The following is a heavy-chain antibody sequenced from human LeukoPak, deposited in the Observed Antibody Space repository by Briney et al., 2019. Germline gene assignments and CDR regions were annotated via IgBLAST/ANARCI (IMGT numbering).Heavy chain of an antibody. CDR3: VRDLHYSRLDY. CDR1: GLSLSTSW. D-gene: IGHD4-11*01. J-gene: IGHJ4*02. Sequence: GGSLRLSCAVSGLSLSTSWMDWVRQAPGKRLEWVASINPDESEKYSAGSVKGRFTISRDNAKNSLFLQMENLRVEDTAFYYCVRDLHYSRLDYWGQGMLVAVSS. CDR2: INPDESEK. V-gene: IGHV3-7*01.